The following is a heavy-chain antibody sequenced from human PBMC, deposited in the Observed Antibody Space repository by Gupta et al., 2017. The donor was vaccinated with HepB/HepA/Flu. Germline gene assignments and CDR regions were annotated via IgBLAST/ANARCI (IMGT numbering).Heavy chain of an antibody. CDR3: ASGGYSSGYYGGLDT. D-gene: IGHD5-18*01. CDR2: VNHRGAV. CDR1: GVSFRGYF. Sequence: VHFQQWGAGLLKSSETLSLTCAAQGVSFRGYFWSWIRQPPGKGLEWIGEVNHRGAVTYNPSLKSRVSISEDMSNNQFSLRLPSVTAADTAVYYCASGGYSSGYYGGLDTWGQGTLVTVSS. V-gene: IGHV4-34*01. J-gene: IGHJ5*02.